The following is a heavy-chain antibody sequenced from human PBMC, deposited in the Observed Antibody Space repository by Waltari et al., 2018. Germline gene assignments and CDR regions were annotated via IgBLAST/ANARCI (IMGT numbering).Heavy chain of an antibody. J-gene: IGHJ3*02. CDR1: GYSISRGYY. CDR2: IYHSGST. V-gene: IGHV4-38-2*02. D-gene: IGHD1-26*01. CDR3: ARDSSIVGPTKRAFDI. Sequence: QVQLQESGPGLVKPSETLSLTCTVSGYSISRGYYWGWIRQPPGKGLEWIGSIYHSGSTYYNPSLKSRVTISVDTSKNQFSLKLSSVTAADTAVYYCARDSSIVGPTKRAFDIWGQGTMVTVSS.